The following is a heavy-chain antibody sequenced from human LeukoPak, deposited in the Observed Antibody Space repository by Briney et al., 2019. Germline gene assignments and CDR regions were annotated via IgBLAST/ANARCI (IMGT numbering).Heavy chain of an antibody. Sequence: ASVKVSCKVSGYTLTELSMHWVRQAPGKGLEWMGGFDPEDGETIYAQTFQGRVTMTEDTSTDTAYMELSSLRSEDTAVYYCATDSQPSSGWYYYYYGMDVWGQGTTVTVSS. CDR3: ATDSQPSSGWYYYYYGMDV. CDR2: FDPEDGET. CDR1: GYTLTELS. V-gene: IGHV1-24*01. D-gene: IGHD6-19*01. J-gene: IGHJ6*02.